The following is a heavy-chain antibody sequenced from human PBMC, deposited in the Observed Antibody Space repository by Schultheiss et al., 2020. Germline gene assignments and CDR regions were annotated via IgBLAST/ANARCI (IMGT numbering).Heavy chain of an antibody. J-gene: IGHJ4*02. CDR1: GGSISSGDYY. CDR2: IYYSGST. V-gene: IGHV4-30-4*01. Sequence: SETLSLTCTVSGGSISSGDYYWSWIRQPPGKGLEWIGYIYYSGSTYYNPSLKSRVTISVDTSKNQFSLKLSSVTAADTAAYYCARATIDPVFDYWGQGTLVTVSS. D-gene: IGHD5-12*01. CDR3: ARATIDPVFDY.